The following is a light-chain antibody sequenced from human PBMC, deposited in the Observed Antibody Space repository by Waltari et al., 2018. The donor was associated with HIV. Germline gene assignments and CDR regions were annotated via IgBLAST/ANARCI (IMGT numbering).Light chain of an antibody. CDR3: QQYKNWLYT. Sequence: EIVMTQSPATLSVSPGERATLSCRASQSINNNLAWYQQKPGQAPRLLIYGASTRATGIPARFSGSGSATEFALTISSLQSGDFAVYFCQQYKNWLYTFGQGTKLEIK. V-gene: IGKV3-15*01. J-gene: IGKJ2*01. CDR1: QSINNN. CDR2: GAS.